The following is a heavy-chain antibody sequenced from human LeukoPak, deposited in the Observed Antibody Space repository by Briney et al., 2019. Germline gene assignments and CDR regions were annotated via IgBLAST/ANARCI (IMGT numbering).Heavy chain of an antibody. CDR1: GFTFGSYA. Sequence: GGSLRLSCEASGFTFGSYAMHWVRQAPGKGLEWVAVISYDGSNKYYADSVKGRFTIFRDNSKNTLYLQMNSLRAEDTAVYYCERDLAHSGWYWGDDAFDIWGQGPMVPVSS. D-gene: IGHD6-19*01. CDR2: ISYDGSNK. J-gene: IGHJ3*02. V-gene: IGHV3-30-3*01. CDR3: ERDLAHSGWYWGDDAFDI.